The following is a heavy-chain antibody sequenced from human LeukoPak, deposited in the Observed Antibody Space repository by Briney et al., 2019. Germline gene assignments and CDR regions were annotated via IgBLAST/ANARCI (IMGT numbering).Heavy chain of an antibody. V-gene: IGHV3-30-3*01. Sequence: GRSLRLSCAASGFTFSSYAMYWVRQAPGKGLEWVAVLSYDGSNKYYADSVKGRFTISRDNSKNTLYLQMNSLRAEDTAVYYCARLSDYWGQGTLVTVSS. CDR2: LSYDGSNK. J-gene: IGHJ4*02. CDR3: ARLSDY. CDR1: GFTFSSYA.